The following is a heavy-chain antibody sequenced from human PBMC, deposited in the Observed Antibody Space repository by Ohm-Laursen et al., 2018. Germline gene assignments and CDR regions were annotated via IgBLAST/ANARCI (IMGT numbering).Heavy chain of an antibody. CDR1: GFTMRNYW. V-gene: IGHV3-7*03. CDR2: IKPDASEE. Sequence: GSLRLSCAASGFTMRNYWMSWVRQAPGKGLEWVANIKPDASEEHYVDSVKGRFTISRDNAKNSLYLQMNSLRAEDTALYYCAKAPGDGWFDPWGRGTLVTVSS. CDR3: AKAPGDGWFDP. J-gene: IGHJ5*02. D-gene: IGHD3-10*01.